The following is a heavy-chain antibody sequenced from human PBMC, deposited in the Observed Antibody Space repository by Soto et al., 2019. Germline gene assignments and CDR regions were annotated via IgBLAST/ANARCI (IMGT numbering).Heavy chain of an antibody. D-gene: IGHD2-21*01. Sequence: SESLSLTWSVAGSSVRKDYSDWIRQSAGKGLEWIGLVHTTGRPPTYSASLKGRVAITADPSRKKGSLRLTSVTAADTDRSCCTRSTEKPASSSYCVDSWGHVTPVTASP. V-gene: IGHV4-4*07. J-gene: IGHJ5*01. CDR2: VHTTGRPP. CDR3: TRSTEKPASSSYCVDS. CDR1: GSSVRKDY.